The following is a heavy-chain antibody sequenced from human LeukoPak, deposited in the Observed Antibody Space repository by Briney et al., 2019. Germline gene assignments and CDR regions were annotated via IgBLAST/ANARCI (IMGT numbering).Heavy chain of an antibody. CDR2: INHSGST. Sequence: SETLSLTCAVYGGSFSGYYWSWIRQPPGKGLEWIGEINHSGSTNYNPSLKSRVTISVDTSKNQFSLKLSSVTAADTAVYYCARGSRIRVCGSSWYAVGATPNNWFDPWGQGTLVTVSS. V-gene: IGHV4-34*01. J-gene: IGHJ5*02. CDR1: GGSFSGYY. D-gene: IGHD6-13*01. CDR3: ARGSRIRVCGSSWYAVGATPNNWFDP.